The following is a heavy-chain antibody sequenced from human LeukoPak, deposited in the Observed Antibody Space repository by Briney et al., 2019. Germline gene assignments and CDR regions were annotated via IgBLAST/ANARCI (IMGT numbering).Heavy chain of an antibody. V-gene: IGHV1-2*02. D-gene: IGHD1-26*01. Sequence: AASVKVSCKTSGYSENFYGITWVRQAPGQGLEWMGWINPNSGGTNYAQKFQGRVTMTRDTSISTAYMELSRLRSDDTAVYYCARGDSGSYHFDYWGQGTLVTVSS. CDR1: GYSENFYG. CDR2: INPNSGGT. CDR3: ARGDSGSYHFDY. J-gene: IGHJ4*02.